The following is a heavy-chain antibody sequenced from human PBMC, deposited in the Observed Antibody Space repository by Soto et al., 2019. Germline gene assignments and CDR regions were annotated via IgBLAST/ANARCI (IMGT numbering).Heavy chain of an antibody. Sequence: QVHLVQSGAEVKKPGASVKVSCTASGYTFTNFGISWVRQAPGQGLEWMGWISAYNGNTNYAQKFQGRVTMTTDTXXXXXXXXXXXXXXXXXXXXXXXXGGTPIDYWGQGTLVTVSS. CDR2: ISAYNGNT. V-gene: IGHV1-18*01. J-gene: IGHJ4*02. CDR1: GYTFTNFG. CDR3: XXGGTPIDY. D-gene: IGHD3-16*01.